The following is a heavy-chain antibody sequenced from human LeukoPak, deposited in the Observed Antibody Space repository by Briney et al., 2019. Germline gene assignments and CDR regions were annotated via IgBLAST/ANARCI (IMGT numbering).Heavy chain of an antibody. CDR1: GGSISSYY. J-gene: IGHJ6*03. V-gene: IGHV4-59*08. Sequence: SETLSLTCTVSGGSISSYYWSWIRQPPGKGLEWIGYIYYSGSRYYSGSTNYNPSLKSRVTMSADTSKNQFSLNLNSVTAADTAVYYCARVGQRGQRPNYFYMDVWGKGTTVTVSS. D-gene: IGHD3-10*01. CDR2: IYYSGSRYYSGST. CDR3: ARVGQRGQRPNYFYMDV.